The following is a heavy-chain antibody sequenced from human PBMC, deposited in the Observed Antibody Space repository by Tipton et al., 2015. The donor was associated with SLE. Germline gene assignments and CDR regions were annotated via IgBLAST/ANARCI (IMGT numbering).Heavy chain of an antibody. D-gene: IGHD2-21*02. J-gene: IGHJ4*02. CDR1: GDSISSSSYY. CDR3: ARRGYCGGDCYPFDY. CDR2: IYYSGST. Sequence: TLSLTCTVSGDSISSSSYYWGWIRQPPGKGLEWIGSIYYSGSTYYNPSLKSRVTISVDTSKNQFSLRLSSVTAADTAVYYCARRGYCGGDCYPFDYWGQGTLVTVSS. V-gene: IGHV4-39*07.